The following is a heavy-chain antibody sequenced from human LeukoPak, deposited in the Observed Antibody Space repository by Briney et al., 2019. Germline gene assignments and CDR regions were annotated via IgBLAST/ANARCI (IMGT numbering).Heavy chain of an antibody. CDR2: INHSGST. V-gene: IGHV4-34*01. Sequence: SETLSLTCAVYGGSFSGYYWSWIRQPPGKGLEWIGEINHSGSTNYNPSLKSRVTISVDTSKNQFSLKLSSVTAADTAVYYCARSLGYSYGYVDYSGQGTLVTVFS. J-gene: IGHJ4*02. CDR1: GGSFSGYY. D-gene: IGHD5-18*01. CDR3: ARSLGYSYGYVDY.